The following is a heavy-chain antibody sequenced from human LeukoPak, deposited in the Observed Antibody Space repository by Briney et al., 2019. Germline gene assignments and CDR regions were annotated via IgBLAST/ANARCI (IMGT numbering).Heavy chain of an antibody. CDR2: IYYSGST. CDR1: GGSISSYY. J-gene: IGHJ4*02. D-gene: IGHD5-12*01. CDR3: ARGDDSGYDGGGFDY. V-gene: IGHV4-59*01. Sequence: SETLSLTCTVSGGSISSYYWSWIRQPPGKGLEWIGFIYYSGSTNYNPSLKSRVTISVDTSKNQFSLKLSSVTAADTAVYYCARGDDSGYDGGGFDYWGQGTLVTVSS.